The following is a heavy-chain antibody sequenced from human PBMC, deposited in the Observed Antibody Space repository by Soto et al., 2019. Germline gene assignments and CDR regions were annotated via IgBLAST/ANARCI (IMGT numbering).Heavy chain of an antibody. CDR3: ARGVYGSGNYYTGPSAFDI. D-gene: IGHD3-10*01. J-gene: IGHJ3*02. CDR2: IIPVFNTA. V-gene: IGHV1-69*06. CDR1: GGTLSDHG. Sequence: QVQLEQSGAEVKKPGSSVKISCKASGGTLSDHGVSWLRQAPGQGLEWVGGIIPVFNTAKYAPKFQGRVTIAADKSTNIAYMELGSLRSDDTAFYYCARGVYGSGNYYTGPSAFDIWGQGTLVIASS.